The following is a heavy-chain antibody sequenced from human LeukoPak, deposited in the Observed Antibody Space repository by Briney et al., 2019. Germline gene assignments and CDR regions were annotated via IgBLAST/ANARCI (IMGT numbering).Heavy chain of an antibody. CDR3: ARHGTTSGDAFDI. J-gene: IGHJ3*02. Sequence: GESLKISCKGSGYSFTSYWISWVRQMPGKGLEWMGIIDPSDSYTSYSPSFQGQVTISADESISTAYLQWSSLKASDTAMYYCARHGTTSGDAFDIWGQGTMVTVSS. CDR2: IDPSDSYT. D-gene: IGHD4-17*01. V-gene: IGHV5-51*01. CDR1: GYSFTSYW.